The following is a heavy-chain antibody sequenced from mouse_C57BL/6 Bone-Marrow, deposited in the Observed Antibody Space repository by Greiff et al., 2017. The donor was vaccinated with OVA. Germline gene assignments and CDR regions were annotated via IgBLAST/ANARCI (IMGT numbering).Heavy chain of an antibody. CDR2: IHPNSGST. CDR3: ARDQYYSNYEGNAMDY. J-gene: IGHJ4*01. CDR1: GYTFPSYW. Sequence: VQLQQPGAELVKPGASVKLSCKASGYTFPSYWMHWVKQRPGQGLEWIGMIHPNSGSTNYNEKFKSKATLTVDKSSSTAYMQLSSLTSEDSAVYYCARDQYYSNYEGNAMDYWGQGTSVTVSS. D-gene: IGHD2-5*01. V-gene: IGHV1-64*01.